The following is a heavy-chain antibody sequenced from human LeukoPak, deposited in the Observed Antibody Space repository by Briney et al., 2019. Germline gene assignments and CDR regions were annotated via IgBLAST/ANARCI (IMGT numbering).Heavy chain of an antibody. D-gene: IGHD3-10*01. CDR2: IKQDGSEK. V-gene: IGHV3-7*01. Sequence: GGSLRLSCAASGFTFSSYWMSWVRQAPGKGLEWVANIKQDGSEKYYVDSVKGRFTISRDNAKNSLYLQMNSLRAEDTAMYYCAGPPQASSFDIWGQGTMVTVSS. CDR1: GFTFSSYW. CDR3: AGPPQASSFDI. J-gene: IGHJ3*02.